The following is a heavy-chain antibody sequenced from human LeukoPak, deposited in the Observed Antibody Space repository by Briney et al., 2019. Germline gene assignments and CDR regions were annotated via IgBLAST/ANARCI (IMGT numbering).Heavy chain of an antibody. Sequence: GGSLRLSCAASGFTFSSFAMHWVRQAPGKGLEWVANIREERGQEYYVDSVKGRFTISKNSAKNSLYLQMNTLRVEDTAMYYCASLDTAKQPLANHWGQGTLVTVSS. CDR1: GFTFSSFA. V-gene: IGHV3-7*03. D-gene: IGHD5-18*01. J-gene: IGHJ5*02. CDR2: IREERGQE. CDR3: ASLDTAKQPLANH.